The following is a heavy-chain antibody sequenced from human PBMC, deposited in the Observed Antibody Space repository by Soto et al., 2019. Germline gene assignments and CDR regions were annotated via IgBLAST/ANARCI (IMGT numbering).Heavy chain of an antibody. CDR2: IYYSGST. CDR1: GGSISSYY. CDR3: ARDRTQIWFDP. J-gene: IGHJ5*02. V-gene: IGHV4-59*01. Sequence: QVQLQESGPGLVKPSETLSLTCTVSGGSISSYYWSWIRQPPGKGLEWIGYIYYSGSTNYNPSLKSLVTISVDPSKNQFSLKLSSVTAADTAVYYCARDRTQIWFDPWGQGTLVTVSS.